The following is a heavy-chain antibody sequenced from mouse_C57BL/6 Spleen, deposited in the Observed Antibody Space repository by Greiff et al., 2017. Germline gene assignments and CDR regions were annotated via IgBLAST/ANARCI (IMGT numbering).Heavy chain of an antibody. V-gene: IGHV5-4*03. CDR3: ARGGLLLRFAD. Sequence: EVMLVESGGGLVKPGGSLKLSCAASGFTFSSYAMSWVRQTPEKRLEWVATISDGGSYTYYPDNVKGRFTISRDNAKNNLYLQMSDLKSEDTAMYYCARGGLLLRFADWGQGTLVTVSA. CDR2: ISDGGSYT. CDR1: GFTFSSYA. D-gene: IGHD1-1*01. J-gene: IGHJ3*01.